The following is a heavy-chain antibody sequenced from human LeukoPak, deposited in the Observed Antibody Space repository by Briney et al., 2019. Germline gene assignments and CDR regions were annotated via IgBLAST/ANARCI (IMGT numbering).Heavy chain of an antibody. CDR1: GGSFSGYY. CDR2: INHSGST. D-gene: IGHD3-22*01. V-gene: IGHV4-34*01. Sequence: SETLSLTCAVYGGSFSGYYWSWIRQPPGKGLEWIGEINHSGSTNYSPSLKSRVTISVDTSKNQFSLKLSSVTAADTAVYYCASTPITYYYDSSGYYWGQGTLVTVSS. J-gene: IGHJ4*02. CDR3: ASTPITYYYDSSGYY.